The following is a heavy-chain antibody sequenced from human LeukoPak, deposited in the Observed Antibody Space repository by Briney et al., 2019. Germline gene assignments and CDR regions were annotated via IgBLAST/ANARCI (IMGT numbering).Heavy chain of an antibody. Sequence: SCRASGFTFSSYGMHWVRQAPGKGLEWVAVISYDGSNKYYADSVKGRFTISRDNSKNTLYLQMNSLRAEDTAVYYCTYGDYCSSTSCYRGDYWGQGTLVTVSS. CDR1: GFTFSSYG. J-gene: IGHJ4*02. D-gene: IGHD2-2*01. CDR2: ISYDGSNK. V-gene: IGHV3-30*03. CDR3: TYGDYCSSTSCYRGDY.